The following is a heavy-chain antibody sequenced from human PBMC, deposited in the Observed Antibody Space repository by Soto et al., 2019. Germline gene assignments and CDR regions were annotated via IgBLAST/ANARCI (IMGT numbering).Heavy chain of an antibody. J-gene: IGHJ6*02. Sequence: GGSLRLSCLASGFTFSDFAMTWVRHVPGRGLEWVASLDGAGGSTYYAESVRGRFSISRDNSQNTLFLQMKRLAVDDTAIYYCAAPRDEYGSGVSWFTYGMDIWGQGTTVTVSS. V-gene: IGHV3-23*01. CDR2: LDGAGGST. CDR1: GFTFSDFA. CDR3: AAPRDEYGSGVSWFTYGMDI. D-gene: IGHD3-10*01.